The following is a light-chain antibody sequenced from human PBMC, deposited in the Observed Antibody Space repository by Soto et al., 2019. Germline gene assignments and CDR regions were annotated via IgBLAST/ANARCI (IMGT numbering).Light chain of an antibody. CDR3: CSYAGSRTFI. CDR1: STDIGRYNL. CDR2: EGS. Sequence: QSVLTQPASVSGSPGQSITVSCTGTSTDIGRYNLVSWYQQHPGKAPKLIIYEGSKRPSGLFNRFSGSKSGNTASLTISGLQAADEDDYFCCSYAGSRTFIFGGGTKLTVL. J-gene: IGLJ2*01. V-gene: IGLV2-23*01.